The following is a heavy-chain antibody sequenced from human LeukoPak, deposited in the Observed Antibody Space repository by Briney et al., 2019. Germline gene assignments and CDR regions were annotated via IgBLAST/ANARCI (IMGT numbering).Heavy chain of an antibody. CDR2: MWYDGSKK. CDR1: GFTFSTYG. V-gene: IGHV3-33*01. CDR3: ARSMAAADY. Sequence: GGSLRLSCATSGFTFSTYGMQWVRQAPGNGLEWVAVMWYDGSKKYYADSVKGRFTVSRDNSKNTLYLEMNSLRAEDTAVYYCARSMAAADYWGQGTLVTVSS. D-gene: IGHD6-13*01. J-gene: IGHJ4*02.